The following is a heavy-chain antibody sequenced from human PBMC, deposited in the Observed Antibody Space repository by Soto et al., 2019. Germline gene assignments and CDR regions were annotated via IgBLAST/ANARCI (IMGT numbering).Heavy chain of an antibody. V-gene: IGHV3-30-3*01. CDR3: ARDPDDRYSSSPRGDHYYFDY. CDR1: GFTFSSYA. D-gene: IGHD6-6*01. J-gene: IGHJ4*02. Sequence: QVQLVESGGGVVQPGRSLRLSCAASGFTFSSYAMHWVRQAPGKGLEWVAVISYDGSNKYYADSVKGRFTISRDNSKNTLYLQMNSLRAEDTAVYYCARDPDDRYSSSPRGDHYYFDYWGQGTLVTVSS. CDR2: ISYDGSNK.